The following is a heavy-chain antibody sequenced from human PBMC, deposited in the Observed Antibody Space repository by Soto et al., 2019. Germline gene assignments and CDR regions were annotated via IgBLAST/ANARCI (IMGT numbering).Heavy chain of an antibody. D-gene: IGHD4-17*01. CDR2: ISYDGSNK. Sequence: GGSLRLSCAASGFTFSSYGMHWVRQAPGKGLEWVAVISYDGSNKYYADSVKGRFTISRDNSKNTLYLEMNSLRAEDTAVCYCAKDRFKYGGGRGFFDYWGQGTLVTVSS. CDR1: GFTFSSYG. V-gene: IGHV3-30*18. J-gene: IGHJ4*02. CDR3: AKDRFKYGGGRGFFDY.